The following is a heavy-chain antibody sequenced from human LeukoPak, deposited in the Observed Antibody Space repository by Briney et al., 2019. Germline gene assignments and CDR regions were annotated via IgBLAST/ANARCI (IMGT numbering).Heavy chain of an antibody. V-gene: IGHV1-8*03. D-gene: IGHD6-13*01. CDR1: GYTFSTYD. CDR2: MNPNSGNT. J-gene: IGHJ6*03. CDR3: ARGSRGAAPTPYYYYMDV. Sequence: ASVKVSCKASGYTFSTYDINWVRQATGQGLEWMGWMNPNSGNTGYAQKFQGRVTITRNTSIKTAYMELSSPRSEDTAVYYCARGSRGAAPTPYYYYMDVWGKGTTVTVSS.